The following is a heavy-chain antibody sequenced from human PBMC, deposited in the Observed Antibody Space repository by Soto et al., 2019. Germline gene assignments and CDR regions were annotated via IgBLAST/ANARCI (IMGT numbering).Heavy chain of an antibody. J-gene: IGHJ6*04. CDR1: GYTFTTSG. CDR3: ARQLSWPYYYFSLDV. Sequence: QVQLVQSGPEVRKPGGSVKVSCEASGYTFTTSGISWVRQVPGQGLEWMGWISTNNGHTNSAQNFQGRVLMTADTSTGTAYMELMSLKSDAAAVYYCARQLSWPYYYFSLDVWCEGSTVTVSS. CDR2: ISTNNGHT. D-gene: IGHD6-13*01. V-gene: IGHV1-18*01.